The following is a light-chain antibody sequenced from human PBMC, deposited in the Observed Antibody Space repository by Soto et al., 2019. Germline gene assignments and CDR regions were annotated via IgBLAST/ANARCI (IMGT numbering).Light chain of an antibody. J-gene: IGLJ1*01. Sequence: QSFLTQPPSVSPAPGQKVTIACDGSSSNIGGNSVSWYQQLPGTAPKLLIYDDNKRPSGIPDRFSGSKSGTSATLGITGFQTGDEADYYCGSWDSSLSAYVFGTGTKVTVL. CDR3: GSWDSSLSAYV. CDR2: DDN. V-gene: IGLV1-51*01. CDR1: SSNIGGNS.